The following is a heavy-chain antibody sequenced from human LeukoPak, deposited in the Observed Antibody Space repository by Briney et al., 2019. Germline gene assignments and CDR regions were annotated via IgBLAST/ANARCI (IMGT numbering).Heavy chain of an antibody. CDR3: AKYNWNYSGNWFDP. Sequence: GRSLRLPCAASGFTFSSYGMHWVRQAPGKGLEWVAVISYDGSNKYYADSVKGRFTISRDNSKNTLYLQMNSLRAEDTAVYYCAKYNWNYSGNWFDPWGQGTLVTVSS. CDR1: GFTFSSYG. CDR2: ISYDGSNK. J-gene: IGHJ5*02. D-gene: IGHD1-7*01. V-gene: IGHV3-30*18.